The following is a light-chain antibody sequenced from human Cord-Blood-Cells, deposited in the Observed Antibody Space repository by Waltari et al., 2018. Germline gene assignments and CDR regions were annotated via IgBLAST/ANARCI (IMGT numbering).Light chain of an antibody. CDR3: MQALQTPTT. V-gene: IGKV2-28*01. CDR1: QSLLHSNGYNY. J-gene: IGKJ3*01. Sequence: DIVMTQSPLSLPVTPGEPASISCRSSQSLLHSNGYNYLDWYLQKPGQSPQLLIYLGSNRASGVPDRFSGSGSGTDFTLKISRVEAEDVGVYHCMQALQTPTTFGPGTKVDIK. CDR2: LGS.